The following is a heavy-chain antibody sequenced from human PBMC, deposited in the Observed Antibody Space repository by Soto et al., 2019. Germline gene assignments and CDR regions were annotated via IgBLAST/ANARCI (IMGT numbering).Heavy chain of an antibody. V-gene: IGHV4-30-4*02. J-gene: IGHJ4*02. CDR3: ARGPSGDKVDY. D-gene: IGHD7-27*01. CDR2: IYDGGTT. CDR1: GGSILSAAYC. Sequence: SETLSLTCAVSGGSILSAAYCWSWIRQSPDKGLEWIGHIYDGGTTYSSPSLKGRVTISADTSETQFSLKLNSVGAADTAVYYCARGPSGDKVDYWGQGIQVT.